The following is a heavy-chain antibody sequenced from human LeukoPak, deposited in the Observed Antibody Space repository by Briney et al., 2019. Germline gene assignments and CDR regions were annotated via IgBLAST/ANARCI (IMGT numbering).Heavy chain of an antibody. Sequence: GGSLRLSCAASRFTLSSYGMHWVREAPGKGLGWVAFIRYDGSDKYSADSVKGRFTVSRDNSQNTLYLQKNSLRAEDTAVYYCAKDRSVSGGSGTYYFDYWGQGTLVTVSS. CDR3: AKDRSVSGGSGTYYFDY. CDR1: RFTLSSYG. J-gene: IGHJ4*02. D-gene: IGHD3-10*01. V-gene: IGHV3-30*02. CDR2: IRYDGSDK.